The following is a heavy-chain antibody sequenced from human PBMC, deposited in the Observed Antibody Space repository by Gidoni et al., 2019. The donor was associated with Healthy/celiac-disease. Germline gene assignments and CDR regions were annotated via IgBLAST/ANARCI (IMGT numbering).Heavy chain of an antibody. CDR2: IYPGDSDT. CDR3: ARHELNWNDDQWSAFDI. V-gene: IGHV5-51*01. D-gene: IGHD1-1*01. CDR1: GYSFTSHW. J-gene: IGHJ3*02. Sequence: EVQLVLSGAEVKKLGESLKISCKGSGYSFTSHWIGWVRQMPGKGLEWMGIIYPGDSDTRYSPSFQGQVTISADKSISTAYLQWSSLKASDTDMYYCARHELNWNDDQWSAFDIWGQGTMVTVSS.